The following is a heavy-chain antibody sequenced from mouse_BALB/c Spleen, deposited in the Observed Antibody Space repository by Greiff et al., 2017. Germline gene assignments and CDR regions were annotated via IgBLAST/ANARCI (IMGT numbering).Heavy chain of an antibody. CDR2: IYPGDGDT. CDR1: GYTFTSYW. CDR3: AVYYGYPY. J-gene: IGHJ3*01. V-gene: IGHV1-87*01. D-gene: IGHD1-2*01. Sequence: VQLVESGAELARPGASVKLSCKASGYTFTSYWMQWVKQRPGQGLEWIGAIYPGDGDTRYTQKFKGKATLTADKSSSTAYMQLSSLASEDSAVYYCAVYYGYPYWGQGTLVTVSA.